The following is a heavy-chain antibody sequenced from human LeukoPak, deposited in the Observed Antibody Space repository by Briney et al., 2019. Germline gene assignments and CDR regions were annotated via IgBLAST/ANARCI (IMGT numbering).Heavy chain of an antibody. D-gene: IGHD2-8*01. CDR3: ARIRGCTNGVCYTTAGALDY. V-gene: IGHV1-69*13. CDR2: MIPIFGTA. CDR1: GGTFSSYA. J-gene: IGHJ4*02. Sequence: ASVKVSCKASGGTFSSYAISWVRQAPGQGLEWMGGMIPIFGTANYAQKFQGRVTITADESTSIAYMELSSLRSEDTAVYYCARIRGCTNGVCYTTAGALDYWGQGTLVTVSS.